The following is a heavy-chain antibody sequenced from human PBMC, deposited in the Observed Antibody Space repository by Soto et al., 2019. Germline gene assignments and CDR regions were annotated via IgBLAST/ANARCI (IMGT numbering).Heavy chain of an antibody. CDR1: GFTFSSYG. J-gene: IGHJ6*02. CDR2: IWYDGSNK. D-gene: IGHD2-2*01. CDR3: ARRVPAARDTAGMDV. V-gene: IGHV3-33*01. Sequence: QVQLVESGGSVVQPGRSLRLSCAASGFTFSSYGMHWVRQAPGKGLEWVAVIWYDGSNKYYADSVKGRFTISRDNSKNTLYLQMNSLRAEDTAVYYCARRVPAARDTAGMDVWGQGTTVTVSS.